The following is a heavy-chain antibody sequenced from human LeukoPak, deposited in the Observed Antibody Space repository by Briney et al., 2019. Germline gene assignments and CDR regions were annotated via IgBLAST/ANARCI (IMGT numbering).Heavy chain of an antibody. D-gene: IGHD2-2*01. CDR1: AASISSSRYY. CDR2: I. Sequence: SETLSLTCTLSAASISSSRYYWGWIRQPPGKGLEWIGTINPSLKSRVTMSIDTSKNQFSLQLSSVTAADTAVYYCARDGTHCESTTCSSWFDPWGQGTLVTVSS. CDR3: ARDGTHCESTTCSSWFDP. J-gene: IGHJ5*02. V-gene: IGHV4-39*02.